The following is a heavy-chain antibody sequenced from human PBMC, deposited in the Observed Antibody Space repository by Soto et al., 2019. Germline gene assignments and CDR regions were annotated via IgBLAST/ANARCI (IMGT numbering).Heavy chain of an antibody. D-gene: IGHD6-19*01. CDR2: ILSDGTSK. V-gene: IGHV3-33*01. J-gene: IGHJ4*02. CDR3: ARADSSGWLYDY. CDR1: GFTFSTYG. Sequence: GGSLRLSCAASGFTFSTYGMHWVRQVPGKGLEWVAVILSDGTSKNYADSVKGRFTISRDNSKSTLYIQMNNLTAEDTAVYYCARADSSGWLYDYWGQGTLVTVSS.